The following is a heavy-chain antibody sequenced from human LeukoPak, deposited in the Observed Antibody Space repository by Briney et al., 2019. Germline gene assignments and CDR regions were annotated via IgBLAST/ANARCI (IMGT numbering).Heavy chain of an antibody. J-gene: IGHJ3*02. CDR3: ARTTVVTPGYTGAFDI. Sequence: GGSLRLSCAASGFTFSSYAMSWVRQAPGKGLEWVSAISGSGGSTYYADSVKGRFTISRDNSKNTLYLQMNSLRAEDTALYHCARTTVVTPGYTGAFDIWGQGTMVTVSS. D-gene: IGHD4-23*01. CDR1: GFTFSSYA. CDR2: ISGSGGST. V-gene: IGHV3-23*01.